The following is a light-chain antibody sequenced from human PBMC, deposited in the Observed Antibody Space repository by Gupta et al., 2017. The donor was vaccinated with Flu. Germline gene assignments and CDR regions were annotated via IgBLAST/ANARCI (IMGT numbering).Light chain of an antibody. CDR3: QQRSGVPRYT. CDR2: DAS. CDR1: QSLNIY. Sequence: EIVLTQSPATLSLSPGDRAILSCRASQSLNIYLAWYQQKPGQPPRLLMFDASKRAAGIPDRFSGSGSGTDFTLTISTLETEDFAVYYCQQRSGVPRYTCGQGTKLE. J-gene: IGKJ2*01. V-gene: IGKV3-11*01.